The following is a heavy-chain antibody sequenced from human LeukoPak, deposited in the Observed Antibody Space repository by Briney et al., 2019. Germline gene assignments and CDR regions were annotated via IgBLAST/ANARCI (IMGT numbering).Heavy chain of an antibody. Sequence: GGSLRLSCAASGFTFSSYAMSWARQAPGEGLEWVSAISGSGGSTYSAVSVKGRFTISRDNSKNTLYLQMNSLRAEDTAVYYCAKDRESGWYAFNYWGQGTLVTVSS. CDR2: ISGSGGST. V-gene: IGHV3-23*01. CDR3: AKDRESGWYAFNY. D-gene: IGHD6-19*01. CDR1: GFTFSSYA. J-gene: IGHJ4*02.